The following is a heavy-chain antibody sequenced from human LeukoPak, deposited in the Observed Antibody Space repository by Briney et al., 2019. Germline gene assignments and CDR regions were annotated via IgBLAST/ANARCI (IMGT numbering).Heavy chain of an antibody. J-gene: IGHJ3*02. Sequence: ASVKVSCKASGYTFTSYGINWVRQATGQGLEWMGWMNPNSGNTGYAQKFQGRVTMTRNTSISTAYMELSSLRSEDTAVYYCARGPRNDGDAFDIWGQGTMVTVSS. CDR3: ARGPRNDGDAFDI. D-gene: IGHD1-1*01. CDR2: MNPNSGNT. CDR1: GYTFTSYG. V-gene: IGHV1-8*02.